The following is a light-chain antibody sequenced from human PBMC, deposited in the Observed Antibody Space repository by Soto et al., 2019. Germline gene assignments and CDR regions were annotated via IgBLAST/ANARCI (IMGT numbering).Light chain of an antibody. J-gene: IGKJ1*01. CDR2: GAS. V-gene: IGKV3-20*01. Sequence: EIVLTQSPGTLSVSPGERATLSCRASQSVSNNYLAWYQQKPGQAPRLLIYGASNRATGIPDRLSGSGSGTDFTLTISRLEPADFAVYYCQQYGSSGTFGQGTKVDIK. CDR1: QSVSNNY. CDR3: QQYGSSGT.